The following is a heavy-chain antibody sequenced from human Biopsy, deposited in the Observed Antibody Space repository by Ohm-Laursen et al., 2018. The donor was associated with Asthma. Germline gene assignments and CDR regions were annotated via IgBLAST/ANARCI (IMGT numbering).Heavy chain of an antibody. D-gene: IGHD3-22*01. J-gene: IGHJ3*02. CDR2: VSSAGHTK. V-gene: IGHV3-30*03. Sequence: SLSLSCPASAFAFTHCGIHSVRPAPGTGLAWVALVSSAGHTKYYEDSVKGRFTISKDNSRNRLYLQINRLTVEDSAVYFCARQSGQDYGDSSGFDIWGQGTKVAVSS. CDR1: AFAFTHCG. CDR3: ARQSGQDYGDSSGFDI.